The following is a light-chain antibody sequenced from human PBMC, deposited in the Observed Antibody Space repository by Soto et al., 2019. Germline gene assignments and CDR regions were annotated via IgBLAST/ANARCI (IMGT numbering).Light chain of an antibody. CDR2: EAS. J-gene: IGKJ1*01. Sequence: DIQMTQSPSTLSASVGDRVTITCRASQSISTWLAWYQQKPGKAPKVLIYEASKLESGVPSRFSGSGSGTDFNLTISTLQPDDVATYYCQQYNSYQWTFGQGTKVDIK. V-gene: IGKV1-5*01. CDR1: QSISTW. CDR3: QQYNSYQWT.